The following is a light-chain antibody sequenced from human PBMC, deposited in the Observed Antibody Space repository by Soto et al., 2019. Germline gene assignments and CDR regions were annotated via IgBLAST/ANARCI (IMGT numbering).Light chain of an antibody. J-gene: IGLJ2*01. CDR3: LSYTRNTTLL. Sequence: QSALTQPASVSGSPGQSITISCTGTSSDVGGYNYVSWYQQHPGKAPKLMIYEVSNRPSGVSNRFSGSKSGNTASLTISGLQAEDEADYYCLSYTRNTTLLFGGGTKVTVL. CDR1: SSDVGGYNY. CDR2: EVS. V-gene: IGLV2-14*01.